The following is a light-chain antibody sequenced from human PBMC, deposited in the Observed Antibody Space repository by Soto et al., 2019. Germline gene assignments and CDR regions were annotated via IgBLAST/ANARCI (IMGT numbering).Light chain of an antibody. CDR1: NTDIGGHKY. J-gene: IGLJ3*02. CDR2: EVT. V-gene: IGLV2-8*01. CDR3: SSFAGSNSWV. Sequence: QSALTQPPSASGSPGQSVTISCTGSNTDIGGHKYVSWYQLHPGKAPKLIIYEVTERPSGVPDRFSGSKSGNAASLTVSGLQADDEAVYYCSSFAGSNSWVFGGGTQLTVL.